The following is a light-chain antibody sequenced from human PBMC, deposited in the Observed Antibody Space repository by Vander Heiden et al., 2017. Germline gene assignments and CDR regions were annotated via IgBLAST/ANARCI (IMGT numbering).Light chain of an antibody. V-gene: IGLV2-14*03. J-gene: IGLJ1*01. CDR3: SSYSASSARV. Sequence: QSALTQPASVSGSPGQSITVSCTGTSSDVGGCDCVTWYQHHPGKAPKLIIDDVSHRPSGVSSRFSGSKSGNTASLSISGLQAEDEADYYCSSYSASSARVFGTGTKVTVL. CDR1: SSDVGGCDC. CDR2: DVS.